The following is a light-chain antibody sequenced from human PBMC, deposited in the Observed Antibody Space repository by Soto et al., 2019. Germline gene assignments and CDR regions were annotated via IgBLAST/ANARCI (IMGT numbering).Light chain of an antibody. CDR2: RNN. CDR3: AAWDDSLSGRV. Sequence: QSVLTQPPSASGTPGQRVTISCSGSSSNIGSNYVFWYQQLPGTAPKLLIYRNNHRPSGVPDRFSVSKSGTSASLAISGLRSEDDAEYYCAAWDDSLSGRVFGAGTKLTVL. V-gene: IGLV1-47*01. J-gene: IGLJ3*02. CDR1: SSNIGSNY.